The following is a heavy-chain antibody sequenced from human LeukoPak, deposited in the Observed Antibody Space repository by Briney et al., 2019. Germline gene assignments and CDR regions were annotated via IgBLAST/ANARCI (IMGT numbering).Heavy chain of an antibody. CDR3: AKTLEPGYSYGCLDY. Sequence: GGSLRLSCAASGFTFSSYAMSWVRQAPGKGLEWVSAISGSGGSTYYADSVKGRFTISRDNSKNTLYLQMNSLRAEDTAVYYCAKTLEPGYSYGCLDYWGQGTLVTVSS. CDR1: GFTFSSYA. J-gene: IGHJ4*02. CDR2: ISGSGGST. V-gene: IGHV3-23*01. D-gene: IGHD5-18*01.